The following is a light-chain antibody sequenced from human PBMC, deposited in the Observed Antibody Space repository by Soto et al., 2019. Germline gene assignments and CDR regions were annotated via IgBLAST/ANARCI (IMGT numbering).Light chain of an antibody. CDR3: LQDYNYPWT. CDR2: TAS. Sequence: IQMTQSPSSLSASVGDRVTITCRASRYIRSDLSWYQQRPGQAPKVLIYTASSLQSGVPSRLSGSRSGTDFTLTISSLQPQDCATDYCLQDYNYPWTFGQGTKVEVK. V-gene: IGKV1-6*01. CDR1: RYIRSD. J-gene: IGKJ1*01.